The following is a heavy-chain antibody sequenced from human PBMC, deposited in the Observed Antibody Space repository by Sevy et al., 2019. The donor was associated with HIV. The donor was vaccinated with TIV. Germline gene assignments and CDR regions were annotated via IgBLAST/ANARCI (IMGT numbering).Heavy chain of an antibody. J-gene: IGHJ4*02. Sequence: SETLSLTCAVYGGSFSGYYWSWIRQPPGKGLEWIGEINHSGSTNYNPSLKSRVTISVDTSKNQFSLKLSSVTAADTAVYYCARVFGRWLQLTFDYWGQGTLVTVSS. CDR2: INHSGST. D-gene: IGHD5-12*01. CDR3: ARVFGRWLQLTFDY. CDR1: GGSFSGYY. V-gene: IGHV4-34*01.